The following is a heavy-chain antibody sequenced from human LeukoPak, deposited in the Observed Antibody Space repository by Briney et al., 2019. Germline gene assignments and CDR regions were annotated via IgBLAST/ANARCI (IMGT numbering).Heavy chain of an antibody. D-gene: IGHD3-10*01. CDR2: INSDGSST. Sequence: GGSLRLSCAASGFTFSSYSMNWVRQAPGKGLVWVSRINSDGSSTSYADSVKGRFTISRDNAKNTLYLQMNSLRAEDTAVYYCAKGLYRSGSYPHFDYWGQGTLVTVSS. CDR3: AKGLYRSGSYPHFDY. V-gene: IGHV3-74*01. J-gene: IGHJ4*02. CDR1: GFTFSSYS.